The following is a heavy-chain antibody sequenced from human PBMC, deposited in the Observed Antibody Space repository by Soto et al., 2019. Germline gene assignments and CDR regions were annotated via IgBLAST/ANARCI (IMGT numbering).Heavy chain of an antibody. Sequence: EVQLVESGGGLVQPGGSLRLSCAASGLTVSSKYMSWVRQAPGKGLEWVSLMYSGGTTSYADSVKGRFTISRDNSKNTLYLQMNSPRAEDTAVYYCAARGVISFDYWGQGTLVTVSS. D-gene: IGHD2-21*01. CDR2: MYSGGTT. CDR3: AARGVISFDY. V-gene: IGHV3-66*01. J-gene: IGHJ4*02. CDR1: GLTVSSKY.